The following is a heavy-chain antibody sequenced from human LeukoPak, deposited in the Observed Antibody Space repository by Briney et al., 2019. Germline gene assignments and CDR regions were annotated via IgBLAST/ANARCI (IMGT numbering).Heavy chain of an antibody. CDR3: ARPRSGSWYTAYDI. CDR2: INPGDSDT. J-gene: IGHJ3*02. D-gene: IGHD6-13*01. V-gene: IGHV5-51*01. Sequence: GEPLKISCQGSGYSFTSYWIAWVRQMPGKGLEGMGIINPGDSDTRYSPSFQGQVTISADKSIRTAYLQWSSLKVSDTAMYYCARPRSGSWYTAYDIWGQGTMVTVS. CDR1: GYSFTSYW.